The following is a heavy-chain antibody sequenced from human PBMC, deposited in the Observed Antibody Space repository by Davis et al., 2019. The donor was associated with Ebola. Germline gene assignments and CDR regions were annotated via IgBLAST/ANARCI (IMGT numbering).Heavy chain of an antibody. J-gene: IGHJ4*02. CDR2: INAGNGNT. D-gene: IGHD3-10*01. V-gene: IGHV1-3*01. Sequence: ASVKVSCKASGYTFTSYAMHWVRQAPGQRLEWMGWINAGNGNTKYSQKFQGRVTITRDTSASTAYMELSSLRSEDTAVYYCARERRWFGELAIDYWGQGTLVTVST. CDR1: GYTFTSYA. CDR3: ARERRWFGELAIDY.